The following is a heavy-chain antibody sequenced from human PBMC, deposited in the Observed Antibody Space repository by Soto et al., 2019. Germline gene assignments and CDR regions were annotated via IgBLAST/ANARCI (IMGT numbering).Heavy chain of an antibody. CDR2: IYYTGNS. J-gene: IGHJ6*02. D-gene: IGHD2-15*01. Sequence: PSETLSLTCSVSGGSVSSGSYYWSWIRQPPGKGLEWIGYIYYTGNSNYNPSLKNRVTMSVDTSKNHFSLKLSSVTAADTAVYYCARGAYCSGNSCPAYYYYYYGMDVWGQGTTVTVSS. CDR3: ARGAYCSGNSCPAYYYYYYGMDV. CDR1: GGSVSSGSYY. V-gene: IGHV4-61*03.